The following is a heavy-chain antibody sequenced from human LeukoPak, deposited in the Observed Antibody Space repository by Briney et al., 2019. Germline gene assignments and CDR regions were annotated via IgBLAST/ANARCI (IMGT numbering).Heavy chain of an antibody. CDR3: ARDRGFIVVVPAAFDY. V-gene: IGHV3-33*01. CDR1: GFTFSSYG. D-gene: IGHD2-2*01. CDR2: IWYDGSNK. Sequence: PGGSLRLSCAASGFTFSSYGMHWVRQAPGKGLEWVAVIWYDGSNKYYADSVKGRFTISRDNSKNTLCLQMNSLRAEDTAVYYCARDRGFIVVVPAAFDYWGQGTLVTVSS. J-gene: IGHJ4*02.